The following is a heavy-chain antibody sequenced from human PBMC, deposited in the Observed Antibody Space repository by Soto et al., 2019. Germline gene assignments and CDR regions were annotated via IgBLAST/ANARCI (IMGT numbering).Heavy chain of an antibody. CDR3: AKGVRKWLVRSDFNY. Sequence: VQLVESGGGVVQPGRSLRLSCAASGFTFSDYAMHWVRQAPGKGLGWVAVVSHDGRNTHYADSVKGRFTISRDSSKNTVSLEMTSLRAEDTAVYYCAKGVRKWLVRSDFNYWGQGALVTVSS. CDR2: VSHDGRNT. CDR1: GFTFSDYA. V-gene: IGHV3-30*18. J-gene: IGHJ4*02. D-gene: IGHD6-19*01.